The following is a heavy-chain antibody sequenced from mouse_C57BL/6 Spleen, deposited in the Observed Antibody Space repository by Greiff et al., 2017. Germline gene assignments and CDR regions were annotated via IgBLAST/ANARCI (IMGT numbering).Heavy chain of an antibody. V-gene: IGHV1-74*01. CDR3: ARYDGVYYAMDY. CDR1: GYTFTSYW. J-gene: IGHJ4*01. CDR2: IHPSDSDT. Sequence: QVQLQQPGAELVKPGASVKVSCKASGYTFTSYWMHWVKQRPGQGLEWIGRIHPSDSDTNYNQKFKGKATLTVDKSSSTAYMQLLSLTSEDYAVYYCARYDGVYYAMDYWGQGTSVTVSS. D-gene: IGHD2-12*01.